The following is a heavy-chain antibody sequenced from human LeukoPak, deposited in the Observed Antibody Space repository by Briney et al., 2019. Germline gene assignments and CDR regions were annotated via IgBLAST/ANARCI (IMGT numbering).Heavy chain of an antibody. Sequence: GGSLRLSRPASGFFFTNYSMNWVRQAAARGPAWVSIRRGDGETYYADSVKGRFTISRDNAKNSLYLQMNSLRAEDTAVYYCASWGYDSSGSRPSYWGQGTLVTVSS. V-gene: IGHV3-21*01. J-gene: IGHJ4*02. CDR1: GFFFTNYS. D-gene: IGHD3-22*01. CDR2: IRRGDGET. CDR3: ASWGYDSSGSRPSY.